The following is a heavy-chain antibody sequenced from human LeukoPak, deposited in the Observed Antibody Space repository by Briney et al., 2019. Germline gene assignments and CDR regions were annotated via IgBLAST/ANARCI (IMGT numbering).Heavy chain of an antibody. CDR1: GFTFSHYG. Sequence: GGSLRLSCAAPGFTFSHYGMHWVRQTPGAGLEWVAVIWSDGSDKYYAKSVKGRFTISRDNSKNSLFLQMNSLRAEDTAVYYCAKDAQRGFDYSNSLQNWGQGIMVTVSS. CDR3: AKDAQRGFDYSNSLQN. J-gene: IGHJ1*01. CDR2: IWSDGSDK. D-gene: IGHD4-11*01. V-gene: IGHV3-33*06.